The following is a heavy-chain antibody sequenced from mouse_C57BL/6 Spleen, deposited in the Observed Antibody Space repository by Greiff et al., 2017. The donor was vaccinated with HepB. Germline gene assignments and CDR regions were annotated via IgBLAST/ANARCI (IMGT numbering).Heavy chain of an antibody. Sequence: VQLQQPGAELVKPGASVKVSCKASGYTFTSYWMHWVKQRPGQGLEWIGRIHPSDSDTNYNQKFKGKATLTVEKSSSTAYMQLSSLTSEDSAVYYCAILYYGSSYCFDYWGQGTTLTVSS. CDR2: IHPSDSDT. J-gene: IGHJ2*01. CDR3: AILYYGSSYCFDY. CDR1: GYTFTSYW. D-gene: IGHD1-1*01. V-gene: IGHV1-74*01.